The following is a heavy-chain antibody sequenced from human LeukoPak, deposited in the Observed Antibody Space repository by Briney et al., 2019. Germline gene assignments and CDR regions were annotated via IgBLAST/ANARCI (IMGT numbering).Heavy chain of an antibody. CDR3: AKDPYGSRMEYFQQ. V-gene: IGHV3-30-3*01. CDR2: ISYDGSNK. D-gene: IGHD2-15*01. CDR1: GFTFSSYA. Sequence: GRSLRLSCAASGFTFSSYAMHWVRQAPGKGLEWVAVISYDGSNKYYADSVKGRFTISRDNSKNTLYLQMNSLRAEDTAVYYCAKDPYGSRMEYFQQWGQGTLVIVSS. J-gene: IGHJ1*01.